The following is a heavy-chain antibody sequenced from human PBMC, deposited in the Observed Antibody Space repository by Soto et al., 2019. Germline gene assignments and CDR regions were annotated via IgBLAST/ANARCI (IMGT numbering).Heavy chain of an antibody. CDR1: GFTFDDYA. CDR2: ISWNSGSI. Sequence: EVQLVESGGGLVQPGRSLRLSCAASGFTFDDYAMHWVRQAPGKGLEWVSGISWNSGSIGYADSVKGRFTISRDNAKNSLYLQMNSLRAEDTALYYCAKDIGSSWYYFDYWGKGTLVTVSS. D-gene: IGHD6-13*01. V-gene: IGHV3-9*01. J-gene: IGHJ4*02. CDR3: AKDIGSSWYYFDY.